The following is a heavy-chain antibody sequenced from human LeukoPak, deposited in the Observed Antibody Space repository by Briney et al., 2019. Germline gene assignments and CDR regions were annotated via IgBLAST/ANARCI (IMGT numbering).Heavy chain of an antibody. CDR3: ARDTRATGVHEY. Sequence: GGSLRLSCAASGFSFSTYSMNWVRQAPGKGLEWVSSLSSTSIYINYTDSVKGRFTISRDNANNSLYLQMSSLRAEDTAVYYCARDTRATGVHEYWGQGTLVTVSS. J-gene: IGHJ4*02. CDR1: GFSFSTYS. CDR2: LSSTSIYI. D-gene: IGHD2-8*02. V-gene: IGHV3-21*01.